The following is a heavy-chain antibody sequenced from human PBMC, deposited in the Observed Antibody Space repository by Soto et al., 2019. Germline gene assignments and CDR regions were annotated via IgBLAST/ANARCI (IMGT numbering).Heavy chain of an antibody. CDR1: GYPVTAYY. V-gene: IGHV1-2*02. CDR3: ARGGGVGVAGSAAFDM. D-gene: IGHD3-3*01. CDR2: INPATGAA. J-gene: IGHJ3*02. Sequence: QLHLVQSGAVVKKPGASVTVSCSASGYPVTAYYMHWVRQAPGRGLEWMGGINPATGAAKYTQTFQGRVTMTSDTSTSTVFLELSGLTSEDTAVFYCARGGGVGVAGSAAFDMWGQG.